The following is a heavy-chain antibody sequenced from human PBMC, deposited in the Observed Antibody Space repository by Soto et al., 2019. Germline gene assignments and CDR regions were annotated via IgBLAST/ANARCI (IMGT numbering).Heavy chain of an antibody. CDR2: ISYDGSNK. V-gene: IGHV3-30*03. CDR1: GFTFSSYG. D-gene: IGHD3-22*01. J-gene: IGHJ4*02. Sequence: QVQLVESGGGVVQPGRSLRLSCAASGFTFSSYGMHWVRQAPGKGLEWVAVISYDGSNKYYADSVKGRFTISRDNSKNTLYLKMNSLRAEDTAVYYCAADSSGYYEYFDYWGQGTLVTVSS. CDR3: AADSSGYYEYFDY.